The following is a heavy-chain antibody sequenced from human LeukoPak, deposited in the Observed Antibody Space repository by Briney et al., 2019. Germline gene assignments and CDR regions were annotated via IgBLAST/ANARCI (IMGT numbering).Heavy chain of an antibody. J-gene: IGHJ4*02. CDR3: ARTITMVRGVKY. V-gene: IGHV3-74*01. D-gene: IGHD3-10*01. CDR2: INSDGSST. Sequence: PGGSLRLSCAASGFTFSSYWMHWVRQAPGKGLVWVSRINSDGSSTSYADSVKGRFTISRDNAKNSLYLQMNSLRAEDTAVYYCARTITMVRGVKYWGQGTLVTVSS. CDR1: GFTFSSYW.